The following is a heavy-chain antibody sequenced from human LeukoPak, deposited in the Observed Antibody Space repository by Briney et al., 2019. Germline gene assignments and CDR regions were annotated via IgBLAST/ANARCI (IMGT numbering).Heavy chain of an antibody. Sequence: GASVKVSCKASGYTFTGYYMHWVRQAPGQGLEWMGWINPNSGGTNYAQKFQGRVTMTRDTSISTAYMELSRLRSDDTAVYYCARVLGYQLLYDEYYFDYWGQGTLVTVSS. D-gene: IGHD2-2*02. CDR1: GYTFTGYY. CDR2: INPNSGGT. CDR3: ARVLGYQLLYDEYYFDY. J-gene: IGHJ4*02. V-gene: IGHV1-2*02.